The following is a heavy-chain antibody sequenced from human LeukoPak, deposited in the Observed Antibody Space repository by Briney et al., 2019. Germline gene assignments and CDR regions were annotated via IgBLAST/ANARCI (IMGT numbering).Heavy chain of an antibody. J-gene: IGHJ6*03. D-gene: IGHD6-19*01. Sequence: AGGSLRLSCAASGFTVSSNYMSRVRQAPGKGLEWVSVIYSGGSTYYADSVEGRFTISRDNSKNTLYLQMNSLRAEDTAVYYCASLPYSSGWYRPDYYYYMDVWGKGTTVTVSS. CDR3: ASLPYSSGWYRPDYYYYMDV. V-gene: IGHV3-53*01. CDR1: GFTVSSNY. CDR2: IYSGGST.